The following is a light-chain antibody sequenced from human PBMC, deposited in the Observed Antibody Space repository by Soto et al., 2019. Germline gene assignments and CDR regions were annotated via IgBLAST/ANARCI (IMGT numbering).Light chain of an antibody. CDR3: QSYDSSLSGWV. CDR1: SSNIGGGYD. Sequence: QSVLTQPPSVSGAPGQRVTISCTGSSSNIGGGYDVHWYQQLPGTAPKLLAYGNINRPSRVPDRFSGSKSDTSASLAITGLQAEDEADYYCQSYDSSLSGWVFGGGTKLTVL. CDR2: GNI. J-gene: IGLJ3*02. V-gene: IGLV1-40*01.